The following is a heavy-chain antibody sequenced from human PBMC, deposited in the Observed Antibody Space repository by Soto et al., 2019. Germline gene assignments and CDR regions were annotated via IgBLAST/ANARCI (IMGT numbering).Heavy chain of an antibody. J-gene: IGHJ4*02. CDR1: GFTFSDYA. CDR3: AQVMNSGWYLDY. D-gene: IGHD6-19*01. V-gene: IGHV3-23*01. Sequence: GWSLRLSCAASGFTFSDYAMSLVRQAPGKGLEWVSAISGSGGTTYYADSVKGRFAISRDNSKNTMYLQVNSLRAEDTAIYYCAQVMNSGWYLDYWGQGTLVTVS. CDR2: ISGSGGTT.